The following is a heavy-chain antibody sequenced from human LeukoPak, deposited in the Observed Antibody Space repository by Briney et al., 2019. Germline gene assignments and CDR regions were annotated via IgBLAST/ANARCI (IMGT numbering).Heavy chain of an antibody. J-gene: IGHJ3*02. CDR3: ARDFGDIVLMVYEAFDI. V-gene: IGHV3-NL1*01. CDR2: MVKSGSST. D-gene: IGHD2-8*01. CDR1: GFKFSDYV. Sequence: GGSLRLSCATSGFKFSDYVINWVRQVPGKGLEWVSFMVKSGSSTYYADSVKGRFTISRDNSKNTLYLQMNSLRAEDTAVYYCARDFGDIVLMVYEAFDIWGQGTMVTVSS.